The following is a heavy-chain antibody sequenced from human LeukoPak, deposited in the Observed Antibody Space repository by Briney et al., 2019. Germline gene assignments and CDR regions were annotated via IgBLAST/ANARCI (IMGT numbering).Heavy chain of an antibody. D-gene: IGHD6-6*01. V-gene: IGHV3-23*01. Sequence: PGRSLRLSCAASGFTFSSYAMSWVRQAPGKGLEWVSAISGSGGSTYYAGSVKGRFTISRDNSKNTMYLQMNSLRAEDTAVYYCAKGGDSSSIPYFDYWGQGTLVTVSS. CDR3: AKGGDSSSIPYFDY. CDR1: GFTFSSYA. CDR2: ISGSGGST. J-gene: IGHJ4*02.